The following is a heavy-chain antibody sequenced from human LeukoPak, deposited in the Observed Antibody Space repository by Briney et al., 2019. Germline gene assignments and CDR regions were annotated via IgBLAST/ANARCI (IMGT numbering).Heavy chain of an antibody. D-gene: IGHD2-2*01. J-gene: IGHJ4*02. CDR3: AKGYCISTKCFFDY. V-gene: IGHV3-23*01. Sequence: GGSLRLSCAASGFTFSSYGMSWVRQAPGKGLEWVSAISGSGGSTYYADSVKGRFTISRDNAVNSLYLQMNSLRAEDTALYYCAKGYCISTKCFFDYWGQGTLVTVSS. CDR1: GFTFSSYG. CDR2: ISGSGGST.